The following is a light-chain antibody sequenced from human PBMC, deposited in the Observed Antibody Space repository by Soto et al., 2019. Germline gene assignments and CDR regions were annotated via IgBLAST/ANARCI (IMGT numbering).Light chain of an antibody. V-gene: IGKV3D-15*01. CDR1: QSISSSY. CDR2: GAS. Sequence: EIVLTQSQGTLSLSPGKRATLSCRASQSISSSYLAWYQQRPGQAPRLLIYGASTRATAIPARFSGSGSGTEFTLTISTLQSEDFAVYYCQQYNNWPPITFGQRTRLEIK. CDR3: QQYNNWPPIT. J-gene: IGKJ5*01.